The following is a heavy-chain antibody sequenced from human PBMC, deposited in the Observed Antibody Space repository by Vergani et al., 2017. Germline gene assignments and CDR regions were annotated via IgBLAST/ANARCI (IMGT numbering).Heavy chain of an antibody. D-gene: IGHD3-10*01. J-gene: IGHJ4*02. Sequence: QVQLQQWGAGLLKPSETLSLTCAVYGGSFSGYYWSWIRQPPGKWMEWIGEINHSGSTNYNPSLKSRVTISVDTAKNQCSLKLSAVTAADTEVYDCASRRAGELRGTDVDYWGQGTLVTVSS. CDR2: INHSGST. CDR1: GGSFSGYY. CDR3: ASRRAGELRGTDVDY. V-gene: IGHV4-34*01.